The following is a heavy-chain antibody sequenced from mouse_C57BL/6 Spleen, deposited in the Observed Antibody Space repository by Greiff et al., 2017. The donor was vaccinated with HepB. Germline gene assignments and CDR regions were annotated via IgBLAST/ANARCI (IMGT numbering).Heavy chain of an antibody. CDR2: IDPSDSET. Sequence: QVQLQQPGAELVRPGSSVKLSCKASGYTFTSYWMHWVKQRPIQGLEWIGNIDPSDSETHYNQKFKDKATLTVDNSSSTAYMQLSSLTSEDSAVYYCARGTGTGYFDYWGQGTTLTVSS. CDR1: GYTFTSYW. CDR3: ARGTGTGYFDY. V-gene: IGHV1-52*01. J-gene: IGHJ2*01. D-gene: IGHD4-1*01.